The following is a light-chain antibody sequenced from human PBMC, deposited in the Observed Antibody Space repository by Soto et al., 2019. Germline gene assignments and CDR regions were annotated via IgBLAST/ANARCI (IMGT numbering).Light chain of an antibody. Sequence: DIQMTQSPSSLSASVGDRVSTPSRASQGISTYLGWYQQKPGKAPKLLIYAASSLQTGVPSRFSGSGSGTDFTLTISSLQPEDFGTYYCQQAISLPITFGQGTRLEIK. CDR2: AAS. CDR1: QGISTY. J-gene: IGKJ5*01. V-gene: IGKV1-12*01. CDR3: QQAISLPIT.